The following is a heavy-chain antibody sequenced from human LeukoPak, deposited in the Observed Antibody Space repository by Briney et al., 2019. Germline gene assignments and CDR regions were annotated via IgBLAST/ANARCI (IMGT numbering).Heavy chain of an antibody. CDR2: IIPIFGTA. CDR3: AREGRRSSSFDY. J-gene: IGHJ4*02. D-gene: IGHD6-6*01. V-gene: IGHV1-69*13. Sequence: ASVKVSCKASGSTFSSYAISWVRQAPGQGLEWMGGIIPIFGTANYAQKFQGRVTITADESTSTAYMELSSPRSEDTAVYYCAREGRRSSSFDYWGQGTLVTVSS. CDR1: GSTFSSYA.